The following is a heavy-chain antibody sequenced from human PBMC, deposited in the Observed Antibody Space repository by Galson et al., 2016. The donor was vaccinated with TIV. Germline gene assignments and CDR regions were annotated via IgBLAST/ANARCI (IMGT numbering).Heavy chain of an antibody. CDR1: GFTFSSFW. CDR2: IKQTGSEK. CDR3: ARQYYFYSYGMDV. V-gene: IGHV3-7*01. J-gene: IGHJ6*02. Sequence: SLRLSCATSGFTFSSFWMSWVRQAPGKGLEWVANIKQTGSEKYYVDSVKGRFTISRDNAKNSLYLQMNSLGAEDTAVYYCARQYYFYSYGMDVWGQGTAVTVSS.